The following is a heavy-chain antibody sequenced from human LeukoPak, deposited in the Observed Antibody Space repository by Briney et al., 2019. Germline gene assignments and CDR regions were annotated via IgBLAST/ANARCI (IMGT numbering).Heavy chain of an antibody. Sequence: GGSLRLSCAASGFTFSSYSMNWVRQAPGKGLEWVSYISSSSSSTIYYADSVKGRFTISRDNAKNSLYLQMNSLRAEDTAVYYCARDSTTFGGVIVKFDYWGQGTLVTVSS. D-gene: IGHD3-16*02. CDR3: ARDSTTFGGVIVKFDY. J-gene: IGHJ4*02. V-gene: IGHV3-48*01. CDR2: ISSSSSSTI. CDR1: GFTFSSYS.